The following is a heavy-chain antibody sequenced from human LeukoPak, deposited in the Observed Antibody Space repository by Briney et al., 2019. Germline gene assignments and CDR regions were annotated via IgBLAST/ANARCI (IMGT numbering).Heavy chain of an antibody. V-gene: IGHV3-30*04. CDR3: AKEAGSWYAVDY. CDR1: GFTFSSYA. J-gene: IGHJ4*02. Sequence: PGGSLRLSCAASGFTFSSYAMHWVRQAPGKGLEWVAVISYDGSNKYYADSVKGRFTISRDNSKNTLYLQMTSLRAEATAVYSCAKEAGSWYAVDYWGPGTLVTVSS. CDR2: ISYDGSNK. D-gene: IGHD6-13*01.